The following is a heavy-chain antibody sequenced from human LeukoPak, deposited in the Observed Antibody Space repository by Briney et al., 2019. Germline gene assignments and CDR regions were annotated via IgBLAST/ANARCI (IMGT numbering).Heavy chain of an antibody. CDR2: TYYRSKWYN. Sequence: SQTLSLTCDISGDSVSSNSSWNWIRQSPSRGLEWLGRTYYRSKWYNDYVVSVKSRININPDTSKNQFSLQLNSVTPEDTAVYYCARGGQGDGYSADEAFDIWGQGTMVTVS. CDR1: GDSVSSNSS. D-gene: IGHD5-18*01. V-gene: IGHV6-1*01. J-gene: IGHJ3*02. CDR3: ARGGQGDGYSADEAFDI.